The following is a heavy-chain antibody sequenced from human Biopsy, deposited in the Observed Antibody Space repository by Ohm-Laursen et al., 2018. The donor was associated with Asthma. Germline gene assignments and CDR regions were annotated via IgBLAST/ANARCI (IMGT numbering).Heavy chain of an antibody. CDR1: GFAVSRDY. CDR3: ARGDSSNWSHYYFDY. J-gene: IGHJ4*02. CDR2: IYSGGIS. D-gene: IGHD3-22*01. Sequence: SLRLSCTASGFAVSRDYMFWVRQAPGKGLEWVSVIYSGGISHTADSVRGRLTISRDYSKNTLYLQMHSLRAEDTAVYYCARGDSSNWSHYYFDYWGQGTLVTVSS. V-gene: IGHV3-53*01.